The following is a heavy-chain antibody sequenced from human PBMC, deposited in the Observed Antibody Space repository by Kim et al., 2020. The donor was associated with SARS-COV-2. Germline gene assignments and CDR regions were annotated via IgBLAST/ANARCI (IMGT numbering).Heavy chain of an antibody. D-gene: IGHD2-2*03. V-gene: IGHV3-23*01. CDR2: IDGRYGTT. Sequence: GGSLRLSCTTSGFTFTGYAMSWVRQAPGKGLEWVSSIDGRYGTTYYVDSVKGRLTISRDNSKNTLYLQMGNLRADDTAVYYCMKGGWGWIWDHWGQGTLVTVSS. J-gene: IGHJ4*02. CDR3: MKGGWGWIWDH. CDR1: GFTFTGYA.